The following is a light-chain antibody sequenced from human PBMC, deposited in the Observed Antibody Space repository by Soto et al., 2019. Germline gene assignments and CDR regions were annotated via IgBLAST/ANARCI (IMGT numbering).Light chain of an antibody. CDR1: SSDVGSYNL. V-gene: IGLV2-23*02. CDR2: EVD. Sequence: QAVVTQPASVSGSPGQSITISCAGTSSDVGSYNLVSWYQQHPGKAPKFIIYEVDKRPSGLSDRFSGSKSGNTASLTISGLQAEDEADYYCCSYAGSNTLGVFGGGTKLTVL. CDR3: CSYAGSNTLGV. J-gene: IGLJ2*01.